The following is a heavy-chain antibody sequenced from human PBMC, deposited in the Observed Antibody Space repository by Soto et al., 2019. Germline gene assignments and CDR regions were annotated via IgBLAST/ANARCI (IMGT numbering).Heavy chain of an antibody. J-gene: IGHJ4*02. CDR3: ARAYCSTTSCYSSDY. V-gene: IGHV3-48*03. CDR1: GFTFSHYE. CDR2: ISSSATTI. Sequence: GGSLRLSCAASGFTFSHYEMNWVRQAPGKGLEWLSSISSSATTIYYADSVRGRFTISRDNAKESLYLQMNSLRAEDSAVYYWARAYCSTTSCYSSDYWGRGTLVTVSS. D-gene: IGHD2-2*01.